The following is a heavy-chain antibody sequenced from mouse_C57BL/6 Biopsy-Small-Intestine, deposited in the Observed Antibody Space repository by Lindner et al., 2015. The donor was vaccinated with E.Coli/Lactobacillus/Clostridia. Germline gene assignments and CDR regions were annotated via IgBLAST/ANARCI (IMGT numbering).Heavy chain of an antibody. V-gene: IGHV1-14*01. J-gene: IGHJ3*01. CDR1: GYTFTNYV. CDR2: INPYNDGT. Sequence: VQLQESGPELVKPGASVKMSCKASGYTFTNYVLHWVKQKPGRGLEWIGNINPYNDGTQYNEKFKGKATLTSDKSSSTAYMELSSLTSEDSAVYFCTKGAYWGQGTLVTVSA. CDR3: TKGAY.